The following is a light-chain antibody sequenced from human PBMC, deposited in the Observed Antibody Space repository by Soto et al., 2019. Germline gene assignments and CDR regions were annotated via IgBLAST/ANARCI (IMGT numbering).Light chain of an antibody. CDR2: EVS. CDR3: CSYASSSTYV. J-gene: IGLJ1*01. CDR1: STNVGTYQA. Sequence: QSVLTQPASVSGSPGQSVTISCTGTSTNVGTYQAISWYQQHPGKAPKLIIYEVSQRPSGVSDRFSGSKSGNMASLTISGLQAEDEADYYCCSYASSSTYVFGTGTKVTVL. V-gene: IGLV2-23*02.